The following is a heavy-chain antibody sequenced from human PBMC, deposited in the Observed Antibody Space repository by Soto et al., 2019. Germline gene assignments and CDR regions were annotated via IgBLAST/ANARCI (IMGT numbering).Heavy chain of an antibody. CDR3: ASEGGYSSGWTFDS. V-gene: IGHV1-69*13. CDR1: GGTFSSYA. D-gene: IGHD6-19*01. CDR2: IIPIFGTA. J-gene: IGHJ4*02. Sequence: SVKVSCKASGGTFSSYAISGVRQAPGQGLEWIGGIIPIFGTANYAQNFQGRVTITADESTSTAYMELSSLRSEDTAVYYCASEGGYSSGWTFDSWGEGILLSVCS.